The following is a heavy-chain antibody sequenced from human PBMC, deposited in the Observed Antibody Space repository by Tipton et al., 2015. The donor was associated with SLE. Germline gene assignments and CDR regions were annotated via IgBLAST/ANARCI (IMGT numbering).Heavy chain of an antibody. CDR1: GGSTSSSSYY. D-gene: IGHD2-21*01. J-gene: IGHJ3*02. CDR2: IYYSGST. CDR3: ASQNSIRGDAFDI. Sequence: TLSLTCTVSGGSTSSSSYYWGWIRQPPGKGLEWIGSIYYSGSTYYNPSLKSRLTISVDTSKNQFSLKRSSVTAADTAVYYCASQNSIRGDAFDIWGQGTMVTVSS. V-gene: IGHV4-39*07.